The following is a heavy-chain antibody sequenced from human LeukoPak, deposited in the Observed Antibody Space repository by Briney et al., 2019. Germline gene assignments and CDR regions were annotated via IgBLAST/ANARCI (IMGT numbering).Heavy chain of an antibody. CDR1: GFSFSNYA. CDR3: AKESPHFDY. Sequence: PGGSLRLSCAASGFSFSNYAMSWVRQAPGKGLEWVSVISGSGGSTHYADSVKGRFTISRDNSKNTLYMQMNSLRAEDTAVYYCAKESPHFDYWGQGTLVTVSS. J-gene: IGHJ4*02. CDR2: ISGSGGST. V-gene: IGHV3-23*01. D-gene: IGHD3-3*02.